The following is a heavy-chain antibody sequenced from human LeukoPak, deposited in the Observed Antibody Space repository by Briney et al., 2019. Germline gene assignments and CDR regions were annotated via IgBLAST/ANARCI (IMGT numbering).Heavy chain of an antibody. CDR1: GFTFSSYS. V-gene: IGHV3-21*01. CDR3: ASEGRVPAGAFDY. J-gene: IGHJ4*02. Sequence: GGSLRLSCAASGFTFSSYSMNWVRQAPGKGLEWVSSISSSSSYIYYADSVKGRFTISRDNAKNSLYLQMNSLRAEDTAVYYCASEGRVPAGAFDYWGQGTLVTVSS. D-gene: IGHD2-2*01. CDR2: ISSSSSYI.